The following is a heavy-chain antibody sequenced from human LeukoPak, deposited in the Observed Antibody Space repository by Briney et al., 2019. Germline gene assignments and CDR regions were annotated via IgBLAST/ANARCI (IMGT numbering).Heavy chain of an antibody. Sequence: GRSLRLSCAASGFTFSSYAMHWVRQAPGKGLEWVAVISYDGSNKYYADSVKGRFTISRDNSKNTLYLQMNSLRAEDTAVYYCATSIAARPKWFDPRCQGTLVTVSS. CDR3: ATSIAARPKWFDP. J-gene: IGHJ5*02. CDR2: ISYDGSNK. CDR1: GFTFSSYA. D-gene: IGHD6-6*01. V-gene: IGHV3-30-3*01.